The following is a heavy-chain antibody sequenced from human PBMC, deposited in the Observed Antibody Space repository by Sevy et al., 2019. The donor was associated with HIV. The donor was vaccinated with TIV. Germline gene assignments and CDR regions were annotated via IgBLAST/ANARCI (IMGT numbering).Heavy chain of an antibody. J-gene: IGHJ4*02. CDR1: GYTFTGYY. Sequence: ASVKVSCKASGYTFTGYYMHWVRQAPGQGLEWMGWINPNSGGTNYAQKFQGRVTMTRDTSISTAYMELSRLRSDDTAVYYCARDAAVAGTLGDYWGQGTLVTVSS. CDR2: INPNSGGT. D-gene: IGHD6-19*01. V-gene: IGHV1-2*02. CDR3: ARDAAVAGTLGDY.